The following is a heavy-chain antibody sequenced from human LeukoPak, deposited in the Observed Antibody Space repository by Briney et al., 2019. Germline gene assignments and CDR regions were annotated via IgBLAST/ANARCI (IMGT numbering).Heavy chain of an antibody. CDR3: ARDHLSSGWYRYN. CDR2: IKQDGNVK. V-gene: IGHV3-7*01. CDR1: GFTFSSYW. Sequence: GGSLRLSCAASGFTFSSYWMSWVRQAPGKGLEWVAHIKQDGNVKYYVDSVKGRFTLSRDNAKRSLCLQMNSLRAEDTAGYYCARDHLSSGWYRYNCGQGTLVTVSS. D-gene: IGHD6-19*01. J-gene: IGHJ4*02.